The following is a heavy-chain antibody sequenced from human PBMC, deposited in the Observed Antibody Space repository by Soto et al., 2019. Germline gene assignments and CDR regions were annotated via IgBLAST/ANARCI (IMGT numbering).Heavy chain of an antibody. CDR3: ARGPRGVYGNDY. J-gene: IGHJ4*02. CDR1: GFTFSNDW. Sequence: EVQLVESGGGLVQPGGSLRLSCAASGFTFSNDWMHWVRQAAGKGLVWVSRINMDGSSTNYADSVKGRFTISRYNAKNTLYLQMNSLRADDTAIYFCARGPRGVYGNDYWGQGALVTVSS. D-gene: IGHD2-8*02. V-gene: IGHV3-74*01. CDR2: INMDGSST.